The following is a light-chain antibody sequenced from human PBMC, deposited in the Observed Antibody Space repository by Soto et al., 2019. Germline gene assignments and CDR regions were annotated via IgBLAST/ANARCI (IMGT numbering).Light chain of an antibody. CDR3: QHRSNWPLT. V-gene: IGKV3-11*01. Sequence: EIVLTQSPATLSLSPGERATLSCRASQSVSSYLAWYQQKPGQAPRLLIYDASRRATGIPARFSGSGSGTDFALTISSLEPEDFAVYYCQHRSNWPLTFGGGTKVEIK. CDR1: QSVSSY. J-gene: IGKJ4*01. CDR2: DAS.